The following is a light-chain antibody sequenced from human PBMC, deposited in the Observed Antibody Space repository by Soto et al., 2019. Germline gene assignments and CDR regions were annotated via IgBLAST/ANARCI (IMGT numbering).Light chain of an antibody. CDR1: LDITIY. Sequence: DIQMTQSPSSLSASLGDTVTISCRESLDITIYLAWFHQRPGKAPRSLIYAATRVQSWVPSKFSGSGSGTEFSPTITSLQPEDFGTYYRQQDSSYPITFGQGTRLEIK. CDR2: AAT. CDR3: QQDSSYPIT. J-gene: IGKJ5*01. V-gene: IGKV1-16*02.